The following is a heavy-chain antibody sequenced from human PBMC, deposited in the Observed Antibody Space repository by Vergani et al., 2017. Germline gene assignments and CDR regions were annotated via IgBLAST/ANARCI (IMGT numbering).Heavy chain of an antibody. D-gene: IGHD2-15*01. CDR3: ARTVAATPKLNYYYGMDV. CDR1: GGSISSYY. CDR2: IYYSGST. V-gene: IGHV4-59*01. J-gene: IGHJ6*02. Sequence: QVQLQESGPGLVKPSETLSLTCTVSGGSISSYYWSWIRQPPGKGLEWIGYIYYSGSTNYNPSLKSQVTISVDTSKNQFSLELSAVTAADTAVYYCARTVAATPKLNYYYGMDVWGQGTTVTVSS.